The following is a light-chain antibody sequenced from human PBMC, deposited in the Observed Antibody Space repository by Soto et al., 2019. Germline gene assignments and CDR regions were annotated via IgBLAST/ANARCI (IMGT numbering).Light chain of an antibody. J-gene: IGLJ3*02. Sequence: QLVLTQPPSASGTPGQRVSISCSGSSSNIGSNSVNWYQQLPGTAPKLLIYNNNLRPSGVPDRFSGSKSGTSASLAISGLQSEDEADFYCATWDDSLNGPVFGGGTKLTVL. CDR1: SSNIGSNS. V-gene: IGLV1-44*01. CDR3: ATWDDSLNGPV. CDR2: NNN.